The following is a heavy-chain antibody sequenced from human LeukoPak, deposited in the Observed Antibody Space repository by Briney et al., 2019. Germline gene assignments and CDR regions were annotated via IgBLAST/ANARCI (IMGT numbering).Heavy chain of an antibody. CDR2: LSAGSGYT. V-gene: IGHV1-3*01. J-gene: IGHJ4*02. CDR3: ARSGIGTVPGSYFDY. CDR1: GYSFTDYA. Sequence: ASVKVSCKASGYSFTDYAIHWVRQAPGQRLEWMGWLSAGSGYTKYSEKFQGSLTITRDTSASTAYMELSSLTSEDTAVYHCARSGIGTVPGSYFDYWGQGTLVTVSS. D-gene: IGHD2-2*01.